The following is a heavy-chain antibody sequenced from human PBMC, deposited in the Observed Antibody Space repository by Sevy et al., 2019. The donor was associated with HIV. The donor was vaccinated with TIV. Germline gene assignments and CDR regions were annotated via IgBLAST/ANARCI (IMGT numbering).Heavy chain of an antibody. J-gene: IGHJ4*02. V-gene: IGHV5-51*01. CDR2: IYPDDSDT. Sequence: GESLKISCKGSGYSFTSHWLGWVRHMPGKGLEWMGIIYPDDSDTKYSPSFQGQVTFSPDKSISPAYLQWSSLKAADTAMYYCATARSGYFDSSGYYVDWGQGTLVTVSS. CDR1: GYSFTSHW. D-gene: IGHD3-22*01. CDR3: ATARSGYFDSSGYYVD.